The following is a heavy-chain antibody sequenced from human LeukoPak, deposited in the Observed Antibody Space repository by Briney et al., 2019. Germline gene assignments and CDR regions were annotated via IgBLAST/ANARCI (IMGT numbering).Heavy chain of an antibody. CDR2: IYYSGST. V-gene: IGHV4-31*03. CDR3: ARESALTLPEFPHAFDI. J-gene: IGHJ3*02. D-gene: IGHD1-14*01. CDR1: GGSISSGGYY. Sequence: SETLSLTCTVSGGSISSGGYYWSWIRQHPGKGLEWIGYIYYSGSTYYNPSLKSRVTISVDTSKNQFSLKLSSVTAADTAVYYCARESALTLPEFPHAFDIWGQGTMVTVSS.